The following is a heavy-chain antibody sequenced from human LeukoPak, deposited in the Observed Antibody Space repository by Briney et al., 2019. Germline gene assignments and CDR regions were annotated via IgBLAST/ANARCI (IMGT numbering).Heavy chain of an antibody. CDR2: VYSNDNT. CDR3: AREVSAAQYYGMDV. D-gene: IGHD2-8*01. J-gene: IGHJ6*02. V-gene: IGHV3-53*01. Sequence: GGSLRLSCAASGFIVSSKYMSWVRQAPGKGLEWVSAVYSNDNTYYADPVKGRFTISRDNSKNTLYLQMNSLRAEDTAVYYCAREVSAAQYYGMDVWGQGTTVTVSS. CDR1: GFIVSSKY.